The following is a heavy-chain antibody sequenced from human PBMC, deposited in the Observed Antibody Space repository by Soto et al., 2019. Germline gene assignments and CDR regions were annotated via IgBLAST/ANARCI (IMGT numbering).Heavy chain of an antibody. J-gene: IGHJ6*02. CDR2: INPNSGGT. V-gene: IGHV1-2*02. Sequence: KVSCKASGYTFTGYYMHWVRQAPGQGLEWMGWINPNSGGTNYAQKFQGRVTMTRDTSISTAYMELSRLRSDDTAVYYCASELRFLEWLSNGMDVWGQGTTVTVSS. CDR1: GYTFTGYY. CDR3: ASELRFLEWLSNGMDV. D-gene: IGHD3-3*01.